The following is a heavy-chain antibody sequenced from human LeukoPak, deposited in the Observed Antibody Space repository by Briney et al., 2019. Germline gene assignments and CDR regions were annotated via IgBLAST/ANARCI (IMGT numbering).Heavy chain of an antibody. J-gene: IGHJ3*02. D-gene: IGHD6-13*01. CDR3: ARDWQQLVDAFDI. CDR1: GGSISSSSYY. Sequence: SETLSLTCTVSGGSISSSSYYWGWIRQPPGKGLEWIGSIYYSGSTYYNPSLKSRVAISVDTSKNQFSLKLSSVTAADTAVYYCARDWQQLVDAFDIWGQGTMVTVSS. V-gene: IGHV4-39*07. CDR2: IYYSGST.